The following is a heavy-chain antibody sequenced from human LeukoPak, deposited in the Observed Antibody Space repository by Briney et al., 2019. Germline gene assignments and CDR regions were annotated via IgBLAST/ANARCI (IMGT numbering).Heavy chain of an antibody. CDR2: INYSGNT. Sequence: SETLSLTCTVSDGSISSSSYYWGWIRQPPGEGLEWIGTINYSGNTYYNPSLKSRVTISVDTSKNQFSLKLSSVTAADTADYYCARQRGSGYWCFDLWGRGTLVTVSS. D-gene: IGHD6-19*01. J-gene: IGHJ2*01. CDR3: ARQRGSGYWCFDL. V-gene: IGHV4-39*01. CDR1: DGSISSSSYY.